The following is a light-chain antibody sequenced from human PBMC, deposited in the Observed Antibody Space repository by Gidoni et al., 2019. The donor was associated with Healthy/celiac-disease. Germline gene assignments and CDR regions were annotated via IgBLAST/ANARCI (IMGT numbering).Light chain of an antibody. CDR1: QIVISSY. Sequence: EIVLTQSPGPLSLSPGERATLPCRASQIVISSYLAWYQQKPGQAPRLLIYGASSRATGIPDRFSGSGSGTDFTLTISRLEPEDFAVYYCQQYGSAFGQGTKVEIK. CDR3: QQYGSA. CDR2: GAS. V-gene: IGKV3-20*01. J-gene: IGKJ1*01.